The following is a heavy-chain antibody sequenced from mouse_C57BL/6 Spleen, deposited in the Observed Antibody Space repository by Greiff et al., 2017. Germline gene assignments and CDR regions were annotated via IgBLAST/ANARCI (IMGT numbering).Heavy chain of an antibody. CDR2: IYPRSGNT. Sequence: VQLPQSGAELARPGASVQLSCKASGYTFTSYGISWVKQRTGQGLEWIGEIYPRSGNTYYNEKFKCKATLTADKSSSTAYMELRSLTSEDSAVYFCALYSNYFGYWGQGTTLTVSS. V-gene: IGHV1-81*01. CDR3: ALYSNYFGY. D-gene: IGHD2-5*01. CDR1: GYTFTSYG. J-gene: IGHJ2*01.